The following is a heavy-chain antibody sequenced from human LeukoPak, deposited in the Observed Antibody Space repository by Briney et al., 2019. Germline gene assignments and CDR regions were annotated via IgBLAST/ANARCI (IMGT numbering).Heavy chain of an antibody. CDR3: ARDFGYGFDY. CDR2: IATDGSQT. V-gene: IGHV3-30-3*01. J-gene: IGHJ4*02. D-gene: IGHD5-12*01. Sequence: GGSLRLSCAASGFTFTNHIMHWVRQAPGKGLEWVASIATDGSQTFYRGSVKGRFTISRDNAKNSLYLQMNSLRAEDTAVYYCARDFGYGFDYWGQGTLVTVSS. CDR1: GFTFTNHI.